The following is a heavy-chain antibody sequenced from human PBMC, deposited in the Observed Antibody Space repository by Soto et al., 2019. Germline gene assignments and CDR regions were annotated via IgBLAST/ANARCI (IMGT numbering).Heavy chain of an antibody. CDR1: GFSLSTTGVG. V-gene: IGHV2-5*02. Sequence: QITLKESGPTLVKPTQTLTLTCTFSGFSLSTTGVGVGWLRQPPGKALECLALIYWDDDKRYNPSLKSRLTIPKXXSXNXXVLTMTDMDPLDTATYYCAHRLRYSGNWDVGWFDPWGQGTLVTVSS. J-gene: IGHJ5*02. CDR3: AHRLRYSGNWDVGWFDP. CDR2: IYWDDDK. D-gene: IGHD6-13*01.